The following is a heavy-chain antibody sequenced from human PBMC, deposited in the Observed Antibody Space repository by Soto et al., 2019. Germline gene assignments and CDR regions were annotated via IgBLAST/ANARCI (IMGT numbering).Heavy chain of an antibody. CDR3: ARLAFGANPDY. D-gene: IGHD2-15*01. CDR2: IYYSGST. J-gene: IGHJ4*02. Sequence: SETLSLTCTVSGGSISSSSYYWGWIRQPPGKGLEWIGGIYYSGSTYYNPSLKSRVTISVDTSKNQFSLKLSSVTAADTAVYYCARLAFGANPDYWGQGTLVTVSS. CDR1: GGSISSSSYY. V-gene: IGHV4-39*01.